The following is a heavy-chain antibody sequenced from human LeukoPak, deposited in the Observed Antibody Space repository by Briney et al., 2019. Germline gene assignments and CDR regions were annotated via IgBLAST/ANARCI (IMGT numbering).Heavy chain of an antibody. CDR2: IIPIFGTA. CDR3: ARVSYLSGINYYYYYMDV. Sequence: GASVKVSCKASGGTFSSYAISWVRQAPGQGLEWMGGIIPIFGTANYAQKFQGRVTITADKSTSTAYMELSSLRSEDTAVYYCARVSYLSGINYYYYYMDVWGKGTTVTISS. CDR1: GGTFSSYA. V-gene: IGHV1-69*06. J-gene: IGHJ6*03. D-gene: IGHD2/OR15-2a*01.